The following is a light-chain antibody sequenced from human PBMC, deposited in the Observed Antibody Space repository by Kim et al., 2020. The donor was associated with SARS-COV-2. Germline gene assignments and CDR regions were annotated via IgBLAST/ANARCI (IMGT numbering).Light chain of an antibody. V-gene: IGKV3-20*01. Sequence: ENVLTQSPGTLSLSPGERATLSCRASQSVSNSYLAWYQHKPGQAPSLVIYGASSRATGIPDRFSGSGSGTDFTLTISRLEPEDSAVYYCQQYGRSITFGGGTRWISN. CDR1: QSVSNSY. CDR3: QQYGRSIT. J-gene: IGKJ4*01. CDR2: GAS.